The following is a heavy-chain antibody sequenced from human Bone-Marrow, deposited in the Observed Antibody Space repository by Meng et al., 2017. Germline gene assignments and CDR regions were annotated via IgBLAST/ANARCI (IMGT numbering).Heavy chain of an antibody. D-gene: IGHD3-22*01. CDR3: ARGSGDYDSSGYVDY. J-gene: IGHJ4*02. V-gene: IGHV3-7*04. Sequence: GESLKISCAASGFTFSSYGMHWVRQAPGKGLEWVANIKQDGSEKYYVDSVKGRFTISRDNAKNSLYLQMNSLRAEDTAVYYCARGSGDYDSSGYVDYWGQGTLVTVSS. CDR1: GFTFSSYG. CDR2: IKQDGSEK.